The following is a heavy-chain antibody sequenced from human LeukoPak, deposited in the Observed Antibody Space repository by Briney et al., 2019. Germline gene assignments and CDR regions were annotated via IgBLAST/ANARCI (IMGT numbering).Heavy chain of an antibody. J-gene: IGHJ4*02. CDR1: GFTFSSYA. V-gene: IGHV3-30-3*01. D-gene: IGHD4-17*01. Sequence: GGSLRLSCAASGFTFSSYAMHWVRQAPGKGLEWVAVISYDGSNKYYADSVKGRFTISRDNSKNTLYLQMNSLRAEDTAVYYCARDRTVTTWYFDYWGQGTLVTVSS. CDR2: ISYDGSNK. CDR3: ARDRTVTTWYFDY.